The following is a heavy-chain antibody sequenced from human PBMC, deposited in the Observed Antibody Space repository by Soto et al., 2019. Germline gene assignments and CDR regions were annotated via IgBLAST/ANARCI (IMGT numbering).Heavy chain of an antibody. J-gene: IGHJ5*02. D-gene: IGHD6-19*01. Sequence: SENLSLTYTGSACSTSTSSYYGCCLRHRPGKRLELIGRVYYSGTTYYNPSLKSRVTISVDTSKNQFSLKVSSVTAADTAVYYCARHSSGWYSAYNWFDPWGQGTLVTVS. CDR3: ARHSSGWYSAYNWFDP. V-gene: IGHV4-39*01. CDR1: ACSTSTSSYY. CDR2: VYYSGTT.